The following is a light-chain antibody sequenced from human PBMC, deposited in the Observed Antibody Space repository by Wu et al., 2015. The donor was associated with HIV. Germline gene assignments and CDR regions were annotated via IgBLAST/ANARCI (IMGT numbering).Light chain of an antibody. CDR2: AAS. Sequence: DIQMTQISILPVCICRRQSHNHLPGESGHQQIFSLVSAETREAPKLLIFAASTLQSGVPSRFSGSGSGTDFTLTINSLHPEDVAIYYCQKYNDAPWTFGQGTKVEIK. CDR3: QKYNDAPWT. CDR1: GHQQI. J-gene: IGKJ1*01. V-gene: IGKV1-27*01.